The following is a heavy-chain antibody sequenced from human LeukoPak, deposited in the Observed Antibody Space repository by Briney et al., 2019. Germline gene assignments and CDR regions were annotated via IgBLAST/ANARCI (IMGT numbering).Heavy chain of an antibody. CDR3: ARMRGIVVALDNWFDP. CDR1: GYNFISYW. Sequence: PGESLKISCKGSGYNFISYWVAWVRQMPGKGLEWMGIIFPADSDTRYSPSFQGQVTISAGKSISTAYLQWSSLKASDTAIYYCARMRGIVVALDNWFDPWGQGTLVTVSS. CDR2: IFPADSDT. J-gene: IGHJ5*02. D-gene: IGHD2-15*01. V-gene: IGHV5-51*01.